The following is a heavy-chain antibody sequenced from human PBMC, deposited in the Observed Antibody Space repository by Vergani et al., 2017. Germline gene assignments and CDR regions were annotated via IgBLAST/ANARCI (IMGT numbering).Heavy chain of an antibody. CDR3: AVRPRVNLVWGEIVTKRTFDY. V-gene: IGHV4-34*02. D-gene: IGHD3-10*01. J-gene: IGHJ4*02. CDR2: INNDGHT. Sequence: QVQLQQWGAGVVKPSGTLSLTCAVFGESFSSFYWSWIRQPPGKGLEWIGEINNDGHTNYNPSLESRVTVSRVTAKNQFSLKLMSVTAADTAMDYCAVRPRVNLVWGEIVTKRTFDYWSQGSLVTVSS. CDR1: GESFSSFY.